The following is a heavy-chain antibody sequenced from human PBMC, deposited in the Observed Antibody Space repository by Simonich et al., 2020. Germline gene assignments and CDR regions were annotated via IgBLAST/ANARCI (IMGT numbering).Heavy chain of an antibody. CDR2: ISPYQGNT. Sequence: QVQLVQSGAEVKKPGASVKVSCKASGYTFTSYGISWVRQAPGQGLEWMGGISPYQGNTNSAKKLQGRGTLTTDACTSTAYMERRSLRSDDAAVYYWARASRGTWWYYYFDYWGQGTLVTVSS. CDR1: GYTFTSYG. V-gene: IGHV1-18*01. CDR3: ARASRGTWWYYYFDY. D-gene: IGHD2-15*01. J-gene: IGHJ4*02.